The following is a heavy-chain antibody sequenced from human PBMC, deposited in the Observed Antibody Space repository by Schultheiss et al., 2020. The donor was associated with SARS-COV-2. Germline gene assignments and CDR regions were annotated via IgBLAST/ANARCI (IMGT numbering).Heavy chain of an antibody. Sequence: SGPTLVKPTQSLTLTCTFSGFSLSTSGVGVGWIRQPPGKALEWLALVYWDDNKRYRPSLKSRLTITKDTSKNQVVLTMTNMDPVDTATYYCARMSMIVGNDYWGQGTLVTVSS. V-gene: IGHV2-5*02. D-gene: IGHD3-22*01. CDR1: GFSLSTSGVG. CDR3: ARMSMIVGNDY. J-gene: IGHJ4*02. CDR2: VYWDDNK.